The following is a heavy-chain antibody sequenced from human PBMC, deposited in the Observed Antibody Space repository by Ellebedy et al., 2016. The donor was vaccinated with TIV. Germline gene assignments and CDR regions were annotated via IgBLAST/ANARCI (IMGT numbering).Heavy chain of an antibody. CDR2: ISYDGSSK. J-gene: IGHJ4*02. V-gene: IGHV3-30-3*01. CDR3: ARDGQQSSSSGPYFDY. Sequence: PGGSLRLSCAASGFTFNSYAMHWVRQAPGKGLEWVAVISYDGSSKYYADSVKGRFTSSRDNSMTTLYLEMNSLRAEDTAVYYCARDGQQSSSSGPYFDYWGQGTLVTVSS. D-gene: IGHD6-6*01. CDR1: GFTFNSYA.